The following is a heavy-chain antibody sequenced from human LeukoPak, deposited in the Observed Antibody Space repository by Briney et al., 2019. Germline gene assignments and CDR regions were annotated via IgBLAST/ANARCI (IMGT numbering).Heavy chain of an antibody. Sequence: TPSETRSLTCTVSGDSISSGSNYWSWLRQPAGKGLEWIVGIHTSGRTHYNPSLKSRVTISADTSKNQFYLKLRSVAAADTAVYYCARGVTYYYDSSGYLYWGQGTLVTVPS. J-gene: IGHJ4*02. CDR1: GDSISSGSNY. D-gene: IGHD3-22*01. CDR2: IHTSGRT. CDR3: ARGVTYYYDSSGYLY. V-gene: IGHV4-61*02.